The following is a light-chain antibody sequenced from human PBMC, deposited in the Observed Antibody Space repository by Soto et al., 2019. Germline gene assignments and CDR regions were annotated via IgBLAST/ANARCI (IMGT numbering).Light chain of an antibody. J-gene: IGLJ1*01. CDR1: SSDVSGYNY. CDR2: EVS. V-gene: IGLV2-14*01. Sequence: QSALTQPASVSGSPGQSITISCTGTSSDVSGYNYVSWYQQHPGKAPKLMIYEVSNRPSGVSNRFSGSKSGNTASLTISGLQAEDEADYYCSSYTSSNTYVFGPGTKLTVL. CDR3: SSYTSSNTYV.